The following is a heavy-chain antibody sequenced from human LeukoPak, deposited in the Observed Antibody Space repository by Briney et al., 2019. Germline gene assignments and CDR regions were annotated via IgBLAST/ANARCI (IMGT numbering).Heavy chain of an antibody. CDR1: GFTFSSYG. D-gene: IGHD2-2*01. V-gene: IGHV3-30*02. Sequence: GGSLRLSCAASGFTFSSYGMHWVRQAPGKGLEWVAFIRYDGSNKYYADSVKGRFTISRDNSKNTLYLQMNSLRAEDTAVYYCAKGPSRWTHCSSTSCYNYWGQGTLVTVSS. J-gene: IGHJ4*02. CDR3: AKGPSRWTHCSSTSCYNY. CDR2: IRYDGSNK.